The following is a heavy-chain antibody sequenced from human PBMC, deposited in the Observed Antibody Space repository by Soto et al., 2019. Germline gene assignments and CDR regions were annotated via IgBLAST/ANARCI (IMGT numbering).Heavy chain of an antibody. Sequence: QSGGSLRLSCAGSGFTFRSYAMSWVRQAPGKGLEWVSGISASGSTYYADSVKGRFTISRDNSKNTLYLQMKSLTAADTAVYYCARSHYTYGLLIDYWGPGTLVTVSS. V-gene: IGHV3-23*01. CDR2: ISASGST. J-gene: IGHJ4*02. CDR1: GFTFRSYA. CDR3: ARSHYTYGLLIDY. D-gene: IGHD2-8*01.